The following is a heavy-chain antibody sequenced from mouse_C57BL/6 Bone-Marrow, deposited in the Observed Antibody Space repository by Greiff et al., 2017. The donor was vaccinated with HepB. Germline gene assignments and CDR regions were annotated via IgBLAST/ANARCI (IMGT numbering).Heavy chain of an antibody. CDR1: GYTFTSYW. Sequence: QLQQPGAELVRPGSSVKLSCMASGYTFTSYWMDWVKQRPGQGLEWIGNIYPSDSETHYNQKFKDKATLTVDKSSSTAYMQLSSLTSEDSAVYYCARDYDYGAWFAYWGQGTLVTVSA. CDR3: ARDYDYGAWFAY. V-gene: IGHV1-61*01. J-gene: IGHJ3*01. D-gene: IGHD2-4*01. CDR2: IYPSDSET.